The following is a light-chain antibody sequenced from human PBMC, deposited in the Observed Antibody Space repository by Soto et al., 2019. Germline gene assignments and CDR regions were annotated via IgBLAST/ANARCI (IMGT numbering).Light chain of an antibody. Sequence: QSDLTQPASVSGSPGQSIAISCTGTSSDIGAYAYVSWYQQHPGKIPKLIVFDVNYRPSGVSSRFSGSKSGNTASLTISGLQAEDEADYYCSSYTRSSSVIFGGGTKLTVL. V-gene: IGLV2-14*03. CDR3: SSYTRSSSVI. CDR2: DVN. J-gene: IGLJ2*01. CDR1: SSDIGAYAY.